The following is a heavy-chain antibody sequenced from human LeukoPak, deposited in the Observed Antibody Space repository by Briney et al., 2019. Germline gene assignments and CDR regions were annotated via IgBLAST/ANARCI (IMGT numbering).Heavy chain of an antibody. D-gene: IGHD3-10*01. J-gene: IGHJ4*02. V-gene: IGHV3-74*01. CDR3: VRGDRIRGLEY. Sequence: GGSLRLSCAASGFTFSNFWMHWVRQAPGKGLVWVSRINSDGSTTNYADSVKGRFTISRDNAENTLYLQVNSLRAEDTAVFYCVRGDRIRGLEYWGQGTLVTVSS. CDR2: INSDGSTT. CDR1: GFTFSNFW.